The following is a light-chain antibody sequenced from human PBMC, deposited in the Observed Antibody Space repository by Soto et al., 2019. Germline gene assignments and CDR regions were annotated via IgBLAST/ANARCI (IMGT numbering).Light chain of an antibody. V-gene: IGKV3-11*01. Sequence: ESVWTQSPATLSFSPGERATLSCMASQSVSSYLAWYQQKPGQAPRLLIYDASNRATGIPARFSGSGSGTDFTLTISSLEPEDFAVYYCQQRSNWPPTFGQGTRLEVK. CDR1: QSVSSY. CDR2: DAS. CDR3: QQRSNWPPT. J-gene: IGKJ5*01.